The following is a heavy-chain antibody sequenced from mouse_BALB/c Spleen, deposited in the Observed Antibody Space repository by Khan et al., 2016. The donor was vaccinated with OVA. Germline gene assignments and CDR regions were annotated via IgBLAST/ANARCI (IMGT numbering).Heavy chain of an antibody. V-gene: IGHV1-4*01. D-gene: IGHD2-5*01. CDR3: AIDGDYYRNNGWFAY. Sequence: QVRLQQSGAELARPGGSMKMSCTASGYTFTTYTMHWVRQRPGKGLELIGYINPSNGYTYYNQKVKDKATFTGDKSYSTVYMQMSSLTSEDSAVYYCAIDGDYYRNNGWFAYWGQGTLVTVSA. J-gene: IGHJ3*01. CDR1: GYTFTTYT. CDR2: INPSNGYT.